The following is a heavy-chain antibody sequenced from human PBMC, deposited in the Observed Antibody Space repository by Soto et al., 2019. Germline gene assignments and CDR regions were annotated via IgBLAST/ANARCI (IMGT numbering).Heavy chain of an antibody. CDR3: ASRYSSSWYYYYYGMDV. V-gene: IGHV3-30-3*01. J-gene: IGHJ6*01. Sequence: QVQLVESGGGVVQPGRSLRLSCAASGFTFSSYAMHWVRQAPGKGLEWVAVISYDGSNKYYADSVKGRFTISRDNSKNTLYLQMNSLRAEDTAVYYCASRYSSSWYYYYYGMDVW. CDR1: GFTFSSYA. CDR2: ISYDGSNK. D-gene: IGHD6-13*01.